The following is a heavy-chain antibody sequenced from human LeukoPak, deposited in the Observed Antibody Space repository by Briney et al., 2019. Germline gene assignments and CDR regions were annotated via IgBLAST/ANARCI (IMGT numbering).Heavy chain of an antibody. V-gene: IGHV4-39*01. CDR3: ARRDLRELDY. Sequence: PSETLSLTCTVSGGSTSSSTFYCGWIRQAPGKGLEWIGSIYSNGGTYYNPSLKSRVTISVDTSKNQFSLRLSSVTAADTAVYYCARRDLRELDYWGQGTLVIVSS. D-gene: IGHD1-7*01. J-gene: IGHJ4*02. CDR1: GGSTSSSTFY. CDR2: IYSNGGT.